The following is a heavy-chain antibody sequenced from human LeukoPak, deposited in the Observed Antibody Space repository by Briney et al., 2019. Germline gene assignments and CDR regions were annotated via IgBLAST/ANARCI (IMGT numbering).Heavy chain of an antibody. D-gene: IGHD3-3*01. J-gene: IGHJ5*02. CDR3: ATDRYDFWSGSTGPRFDP. V-gene: IGHV1-69*13. Sequence: SVKVSCKASGGTFSSYAISWVRQAPGQGLEWMGGIIPIFGTANYAQKFQGRVTITADESTSTAYMELSSLRSEDTAVYYCATDRYDFWSGSTGPRFDPWGQGTLVTVSS. CDR1: GGTFSSYA. CDR2: IIPIFGTA.